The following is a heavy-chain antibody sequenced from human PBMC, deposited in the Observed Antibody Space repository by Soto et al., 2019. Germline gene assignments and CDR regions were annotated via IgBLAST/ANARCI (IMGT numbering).Heavy chain of an antibody. V-gene: IGHV1-69*02. CDR2: IIPILGIA. J-gene: IGHJ6*02. CDR1: GGTFSSYT. CDR3: ARIRAATPGYYYYGMDV. Sequence: SVKVSCKASGGTFSSYTISWVRQAPGQGLEWMGRIIPILGIANYAQKFQGRVAITADKSTSTAYMELSSLRSEDTAVYYCARIRAATPGYYYYGMDVWGQGTTVTVSS. D-gene: IGHD2-15*01.